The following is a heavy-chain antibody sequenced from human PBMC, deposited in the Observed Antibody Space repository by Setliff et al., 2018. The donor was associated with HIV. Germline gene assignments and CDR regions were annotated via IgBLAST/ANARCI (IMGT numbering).Heavy chain of an antibody. CDR1: GFTFSSYA. V-gene: IGHV4-4*09. CDR3: ARHPIYCGDCYSSGGMGPADY. J-gene: IGHJ4*02. Sequence: ESLKISCAASGFTFSSYAMSWVRQAPGKGLEWIGYIFTSGSTNYNPSLKSRVTISMDTSKNQFSLKLSSVTAADTALYYCARHPIYCGDCYSSGGMGPADYWGQGTLVTVSS. D-gene: IGHD2-21*02. CDR2: IFTSGST.